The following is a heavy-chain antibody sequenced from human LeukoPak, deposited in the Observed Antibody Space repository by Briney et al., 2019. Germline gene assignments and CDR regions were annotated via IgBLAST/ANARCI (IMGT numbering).Heavy chain of an antibody. J-gene: IGHJ4*02. V-gene: IGHV3-30*03. CDR3: ARGSSFQYSSSWFTYYFDY. D-gene: IGHD6-13*01. CDR2: ISYDGSNK. Sequence: GGSLRLSCAASGFTFSSYSMNRVRQAPGKGLEWVAVISYDGSNKYYADSVKGRFTISRDNSKNTLYLQMNSLRAEDTAVYYCARGSSFQYSSSWFTYYFDYWGQGTLVTVSS. CDR1: GFTFSSYS.